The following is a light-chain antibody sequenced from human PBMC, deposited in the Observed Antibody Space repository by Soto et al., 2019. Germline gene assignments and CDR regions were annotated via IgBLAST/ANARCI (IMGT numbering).Light chain of an antibody. V-gene: IGLV2-14*03. Sequence: QSVLTQPASVSGSPGQAITISCSGTSSDVGAFNYVSWYQQHPGKAPKLMIYDVSNRPSGVSNRFSGSKSGNTASLTISGLRAEDEADYYCNSYTSNTTEVFGPGTKVTVL. CDR2: DVS. CDR1: SSDVGAFNY. J-gene: IGLJ1*01. CDR3: NSYTSNTTEV.